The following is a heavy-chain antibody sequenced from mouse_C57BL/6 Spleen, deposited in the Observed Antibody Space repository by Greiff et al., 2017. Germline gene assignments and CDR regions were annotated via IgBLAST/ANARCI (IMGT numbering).Heavy chain of an antibody. V-gene: IGHV1-64*01. CDR1: GYTFTSYW. Sequence: QVQLQQPGAELVKPGASVKLSCKASGYTFTSYWMHWVKQRPGQGLEWIGMIHPNSGSTNYNEKFKSKATLTVDKSSSTAYMQLSSLTSADSAVYYCARGYSNYNYAMDYWGQGTSVTVSS. D-gene: IGHD2-5*01. CDR3: ARGYSNYNYAMDY. CDR2: IHPNSGST. J-gene: IGHJ4*01.